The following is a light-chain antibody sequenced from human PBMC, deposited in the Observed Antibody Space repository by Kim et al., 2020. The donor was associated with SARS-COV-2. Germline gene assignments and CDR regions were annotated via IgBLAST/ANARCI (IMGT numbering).Light chain of an antibody. V-gene: IGLV1-40*01. Sequence: VTISFTGSSSNIGAGYDVHWYQQLPGTAPNLLIYGNSNRPSGVPDRFTGSKSGTSASLAITGLQAEDEADYYCQSYDSSLSGSVVFGGGTQLTVL. CDR2: GNS. J-gene: IGLJ2*01. CDR1: SSNIGAGYD. CDR3: QSYDSSLSGSVV.